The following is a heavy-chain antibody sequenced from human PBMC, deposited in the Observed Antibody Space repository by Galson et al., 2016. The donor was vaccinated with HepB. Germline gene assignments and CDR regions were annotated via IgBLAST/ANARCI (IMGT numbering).Heavy chain of an antibody. Sequence: SLRLSCAASGFTFNNYAMSWVRRAPGKGLDWVSTISDSGAYTYSADSVKGRFTISRDNSKSTLYLQMSSLRAEDTAIYYCARDLTAGYYGSNGFSKGNWGQGTLVTVSS. D-gene: IGHD3-22*01. CDR3: ARDLTAGYYGSNGFSKGN. V-gene: IGHV3-23*01. CDR2: ISDSGAYT. J-gene: IGHJ1*01. CDR1: GFTFNNYA.